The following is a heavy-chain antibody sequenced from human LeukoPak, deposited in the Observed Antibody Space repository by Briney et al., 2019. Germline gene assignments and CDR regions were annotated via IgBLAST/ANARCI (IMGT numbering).Heavy chain of an antibody. J-gene: IGHJ6*03. Sequence: SETLSLTCTVSGGSISSYYWSWIRQPAGKGLEWIGRIYTSGSTNYNPSLKSRVTMSVDTSKNQFSLKLSSVTAADTAVYYCAREPETSYYYYYYMDVWGKGTTVTVAS. CDR1: GGSISSYY. V-gene: IGHV4-4*07. D-gene: IGHD2-2*01. CDR3: AREPETSYYYYYYMDV. CDR2: IYTSGST.